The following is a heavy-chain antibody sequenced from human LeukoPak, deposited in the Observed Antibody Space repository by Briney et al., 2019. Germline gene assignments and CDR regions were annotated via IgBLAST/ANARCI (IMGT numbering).Heavy chain of an antibody. CDR1: GFTFSSYS. CDR3: ARDYYDSSGSRFDY. V-gene: IGHV3-48*01. CDR2: ISSSSSTI. Sequence: GGSLRLSCAASGFTFSSYSMNWVRQAPGKGLEWVSYISSSSSTIYYADSVKGRFTIPRDNAKNSLYLQMNSLRAEDTAVYYCARDYYDSSGSRFDYWGQGTLVTVSS. D-gene: IGHD3-22*01. J-gene: IGHJ4*02.